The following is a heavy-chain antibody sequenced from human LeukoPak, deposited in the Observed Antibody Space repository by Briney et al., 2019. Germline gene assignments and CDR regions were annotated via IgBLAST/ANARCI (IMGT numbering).Heavy chain of an antibody. J-gene: IGHJ6*02. V-gene: IGHV1-69*13. D-gene: IGHD2-21*02. Sequence: GASVKVSCKASGGTFSSYAISWVRQAPGQGLEWMGGIIPIFGTANYAQKFQGRVTITADESTSTAYMELSSLRSEDTAVYYCARDREVVTGYGMDVWGQGTTVTVSS. CDR3: ARDREVVTGYGMDV. CDR1: GGTFSSYA. CDR2: IIPIFGTA.